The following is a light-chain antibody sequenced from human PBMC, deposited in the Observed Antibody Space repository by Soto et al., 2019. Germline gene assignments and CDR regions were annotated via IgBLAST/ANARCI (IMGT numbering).Light chain of an antibody. CDR1: QSVTKY. J-gene: IGKJ1*01. V-gene: IGKV1-39*01. CDR3: QHNYQNPPWT. Sequence: DIQMTQSPSSLSASVGDRVTITCRASQSVTKYLNWYQQKPGKAPRLLIYAASNLQSGVPSRFSGSGSGTDFTLTISSLQPEDLATYYRQHNYQNPPWTFGPGTMVEIK. CDR2: AAS.